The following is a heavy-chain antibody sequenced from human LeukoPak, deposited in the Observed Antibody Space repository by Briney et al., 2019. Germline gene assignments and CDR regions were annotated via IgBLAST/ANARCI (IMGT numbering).Heavy chain of an antibody. V-gene: IGHV4-4*02. Sequence: SGTLSLTCAVSGGSISSSNWWSWVRQPPGKGLEWIGSVYYSGSTYYNPSLKSRLTISVDTSKNQFSLKLSSVTAADTAVYYCARLKPCSGIAAPSYFDYWGQGTLVTVSS. J-gene: IGHJ4*02. CDR2: VYYSGST. D-gene: IGHD6-13*01. CDR1: GGSISSSNW. CDR3: ARLKPCSGIAAPSYFDY.